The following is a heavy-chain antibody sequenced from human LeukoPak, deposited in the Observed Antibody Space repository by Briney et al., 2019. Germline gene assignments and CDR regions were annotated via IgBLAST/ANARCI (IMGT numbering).Heavy chain of an antibody. V-gene: IGHV1-18*01. J-gene: IGHJ4*02. CDR3: ARDFFHGHCSGLSCFLPDY. Sequence: GASVKVSCKASGYIFTRYGISWVRQAPGQGLEWMGWISAHYGNTNYAQKFQGRLTMTTDTSTNTAYMELRSLRPDDTAVYYCARDFFHGHCSGLSCFLPDYWGQGSLVTVSS. CDR1: GYIFTRYG. D-gene: IGHD2-15*01. CDR2: ISAHYGNT.